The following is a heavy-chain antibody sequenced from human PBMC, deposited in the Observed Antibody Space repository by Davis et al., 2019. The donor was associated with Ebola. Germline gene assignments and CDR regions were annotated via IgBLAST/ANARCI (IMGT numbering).Heavy chain of an antibody. CDR2: IYHNGNT. CDR1: GDSISSDEYY. J-gene: IGHJ4*02. Sequence: MPSETLSLTCTVSGDSISSDEYYWSWIRQPPGKGLEWIGHIYHNGNTDNAPSLRSRATISVDTSKNQFSLTLTSVTAADTAVYYCVRSSGYYPGYFDYWGQGNLVSVSS. V-gene: IGHV4-30-4*01. D-gene: IGHD3-22*01. CDR3: VRSSGYYPGYFDY.